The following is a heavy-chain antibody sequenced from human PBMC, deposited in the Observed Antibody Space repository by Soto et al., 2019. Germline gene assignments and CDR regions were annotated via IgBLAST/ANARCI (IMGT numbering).Heavy chain of an antibody. Sequence: EVPLVESGGGLVQPGGSLRLSCAASGFTFSSYVMHWVRQAPGKGLEYVSAISSNGGSTYYANSVKGRFTISRDNSRSTLYLQMGSRRAEDRAVYYCARGGGVSRAEGAPSLYYYYYGMDVWGQGTRVTVSS. V-gene: IGHV3-64*01. CDR3: ARGGGVSRAEGAPSLYYYYYGMDV. J-gene: IGHJ6*02. CDR2: ISSNGGST. CDR1: GFTFSSYV. D-gene: IGHD2-2*01.